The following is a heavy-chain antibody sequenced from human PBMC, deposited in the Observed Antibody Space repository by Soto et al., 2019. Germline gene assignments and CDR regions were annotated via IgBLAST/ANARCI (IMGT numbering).Heavy chain of an antibody. CDR3: AKDQNPTGSFDY. CDR1: GFTFSSYA. Sequence: EVQLLESGGGLVQPGGYLRLYCAASGFTFSSYAMSWVRQAPGKGLEWVSAISGSGGSTCYADSVKGRFTISRDNSKNTLYLQMNSLRAEDTAVYYCAKDQNPTGSFDYWGQRTLVTVSS. D-gene: IGHD4-17*01. CDR2: ISGSGGST. J-gene: IGHJ4*02. V-gene: IGHV3-23*01.